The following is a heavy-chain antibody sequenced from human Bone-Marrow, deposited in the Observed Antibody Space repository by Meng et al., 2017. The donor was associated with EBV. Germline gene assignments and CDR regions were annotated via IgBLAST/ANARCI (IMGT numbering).Heavy chain of an antibody. V-gene: IGHV1-69*12. J-gene: IGHJ4*02. CDR3: ASESGRGFTPDY. CDR2: LIPLSDAP. Sequence: QVQVVQAGAEVKKPGSSVKVSCKPSGGTFRSDAISWVRPAPGQGLEWMGGLIPLSDAPHYAQKFQGRVTITADESTSTHYLDLSGLRAEDTAVYYCASESGRGFTPDYWGQGTLVTVSS. D-gene: IGHD3-10*01. CDR1: GGTFRSDA.